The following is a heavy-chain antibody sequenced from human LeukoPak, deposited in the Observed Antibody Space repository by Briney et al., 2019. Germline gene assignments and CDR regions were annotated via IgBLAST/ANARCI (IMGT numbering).Heavy chain of an antibody. J-gene: IGHJ6*03. V-gene: IGHV3-72*01. D-gene: IGHD2-2*01. CDR2: IRNKAKSYTT. Sequence: PGGSLRLSCATSGFSFNDAWLSWVRQAPGKGLEWVGRIRNKAKSYTTEYAASVKGRFTISRDDSKNSQYLQMNSLKTEDTAVYYCAREVTDPVVVPARGRYYYMDAWGKGTTVTVSS. CDR3: AREVTDPVVVPARGRYYYMDA. CDR1: GFSFNDAW.